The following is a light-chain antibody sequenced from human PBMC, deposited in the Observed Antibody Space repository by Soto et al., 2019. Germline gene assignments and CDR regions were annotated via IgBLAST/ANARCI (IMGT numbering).Light chain of an antibody. V-gene: IGKV1-39*01. CDR2: AAS. CDR3: QQSYTTPVYN. Sequence: DIQMTQSPSSLSAAVGDRVTITCRASQNIIFYLNWYPQKPGKAYKVLISAASNLQSGVRSRFSGSGSGTELTFTISSLQAEDFATYFCQQSYTTPVYNFGQGTKV. J-gene: IGKJ2*01. CDR1: QNIIFY.